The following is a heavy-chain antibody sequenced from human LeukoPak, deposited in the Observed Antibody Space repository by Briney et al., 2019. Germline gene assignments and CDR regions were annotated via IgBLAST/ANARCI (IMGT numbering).Heavy chain of an antibody. CDR1: GFIFSSYG. V-gene: IGHV3-33*01. CDR3: ARDHSYGGKIPLFDY. D-gene: IGHD4-23*01. CDR2: IWYDGSNE. J-gene: IGHJ4*02. Sequence: GGSLRLSCAASGFIFSSYGMHWVRQAPGKGLERVAVIWYDGSNEYYADSVKGRFTISRDNSKNTLYLQMNSLRAEDTAVYYCARDHSYGGKIPLFDYWGQGTLVTVSS.